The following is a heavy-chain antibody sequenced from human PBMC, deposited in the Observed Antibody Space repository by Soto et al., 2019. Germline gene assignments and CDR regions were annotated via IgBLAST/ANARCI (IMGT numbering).Heavy chain of an antibody. CDR1: GGTFSSYA. Sequence: GASVKVSCKASGGTFSSYAISWVRQAPGQGLEWMGGIIPIFGTANYAQKFQGRVTITADESTSTAYMELSSLGSEDTAVYYCARGVVAVGYYFDYWGQGTLVTVSS. J-gene: IGHJ4*02. V-gene: IGHV1-69*13. CDR2: IIPIFGTA. CDR3: ARGVVAVGYYFDY. D-gene: IGHD6-19*01.